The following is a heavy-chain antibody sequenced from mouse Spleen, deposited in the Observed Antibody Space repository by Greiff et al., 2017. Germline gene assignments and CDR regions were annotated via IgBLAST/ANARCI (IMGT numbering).Heavy chain of an antibody. CDR1: GFTFSDYY. CDR3: ARLLGSYWYFDV. CDR2: ISNGGGST. J-gene: IGHJ1*01. D-gene: IGHD4-1*01. Sequence: EVQLVESGGGLVQPGGSLKLSCATSGFTFSDYYMYWVRQTPEKRLEWVAYISNGGGSTYYPDTVKGRFTISRDNAKNTLYLQMSRLKSEDTAMYYCARLLGSYWYFDVWGAGTTVTVSS. V-gene: IGHV5-12*02.